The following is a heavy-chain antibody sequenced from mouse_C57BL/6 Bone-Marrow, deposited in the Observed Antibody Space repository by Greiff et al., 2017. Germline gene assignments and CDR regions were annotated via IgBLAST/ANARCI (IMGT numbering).Heavy chain of an antibody. D-gene: IGHD2-4*01. Sequence: DVMLVESGGGLVQPGGSMKLSCVASGFTFSNYWMNWVRQSPEKGLEWVAQIRLKSDNYATHYAESVKGRFTISRDDSKSSVDLQMNYLRAEDTGIYYCTSDYGYAMAYGGQGTSVTVSS. CDR1: GFTFSNYW. CDR2: IRLKSDNYAT. J-gene: IGHJ4*01. V-gene: IGHV6-3*01. CDR3: TSDYGYAMAY.